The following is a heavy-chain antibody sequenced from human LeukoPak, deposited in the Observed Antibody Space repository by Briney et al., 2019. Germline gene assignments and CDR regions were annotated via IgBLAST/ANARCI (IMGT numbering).Heavy chain of an antibody. D-gene: IGHD6-6*01. J-gene: IGHJ4*02. V-gene: IGHV3-21*05. CDR3: ASGSSSVGY. CDR2: ISYTYSDI. CDR1: GFTFSSYT. Sequence: PGGSLRLSCAASGFTFSSYTINWIRQTPGKGLEWISYISYTYSDIYYADSVRGRFTISRDNAKNSLYLQMNNLRAEDTAVYYCASGSSSVGYWGQGTRVTVSS.